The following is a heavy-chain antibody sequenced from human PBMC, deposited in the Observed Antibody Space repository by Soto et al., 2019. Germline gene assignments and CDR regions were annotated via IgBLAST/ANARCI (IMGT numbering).Heavy chain of an antibody. J-gene: IGHJ4*02. V-gene: IGHV3-23*01. Sequence: PGGSLRLACAASGFSFSSYDMTWVRQAPGQGLEWVSSLSVTGGGPYYADSVRGRFTMSRDNSKNTLALEMSGLRADDSAVYYCAKYDGRTKVDYWGQGTLVTVSS. CDR2: LSVTGGGP. D-gene: IGHD1-7*01. CDR3: AKYDGRTKVDY. CDR1: GFSFSSYD.